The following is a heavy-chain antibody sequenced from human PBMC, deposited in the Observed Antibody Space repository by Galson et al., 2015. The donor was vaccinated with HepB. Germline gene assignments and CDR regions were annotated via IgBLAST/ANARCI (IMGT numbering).Heavy chain of an antibody. CDR2: VGGDGSS. Sequence: SLRLSCAASGFTFNIFSMNWVRQAPGKGLEWVSFVGGDGSSFYADSVKGRFTISRDNAKSSLYLQMTSLGVEDTAVYYCARDRTHDYWGQGTLVTVSS. V-gene: IGHV3-48*01. CDR1: GFTFNIFS. CDR3: ARDRTHDY. J-gene: IGHJ4*02.